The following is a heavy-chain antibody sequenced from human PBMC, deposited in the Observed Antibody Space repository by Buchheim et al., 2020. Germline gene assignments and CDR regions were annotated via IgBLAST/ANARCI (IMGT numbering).Heavy chain of an antibody. CDR3: ARYYYDFWSGSPSYYYGMDV. D-gene: IGHD3-3*01. CDR2: IYYSVST. J-gene: IGHJ6*02. Sequence: QLQLQESGPGLVKPSETLSLTCTVSGGSISSSSYYWGWIRQPPGKGLEWIGSIYYSVSTYYNPSLKSRVTISVDTSKNQFSLKLSSVTAADTAVYYCARYYYDFWSGSPSYYYGMDVWGQGTT. CDR1: GGSISSSSYY. V-gene: IGHV4-39*01.